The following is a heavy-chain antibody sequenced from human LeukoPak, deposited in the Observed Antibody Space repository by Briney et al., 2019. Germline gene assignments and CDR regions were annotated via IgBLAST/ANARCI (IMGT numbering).Heavy chain of an antibody. J-gene: IGHJ5*02. Sequence: GASVKVSCKASGYTFTNYGISWVRQAPGQGLEWMGWMNPNSGNTGYAQKFQGRVTMTRNTSVSTAYMELSSLRSEDTAVYYCARGNEVGATSFYWFDPWGQGTLVTVSS. D-gene: IGHD1-26*01. CDR3: ARGNEVGATSFYWFDP. V-gene: IGHV1-8*02. CDR1: GYTFTNYG. CDR2: MNPNSGNT.